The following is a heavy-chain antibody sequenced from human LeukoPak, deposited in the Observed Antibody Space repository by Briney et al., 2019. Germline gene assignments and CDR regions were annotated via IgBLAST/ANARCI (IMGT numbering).Heavy chain of an antibody. V-gene: IGHV3-23*01. CDR2: ISNIGIGT. D-gene: IGHD1-14*01. J-gene: IGHJ4*02. CDR1: GLTFSSYA. Sequence: GGSLRLSCAASGLTFSSYAMSWVRQAPGKGLEWVSGISNIGIGTYYADSVKGRFTISRDNSKNTLYLQMNSLRAEDTAVYYCAKDLRNAPLIDYWGQGTLVTVSS. CDR3: AKDLRNAPLIDY.